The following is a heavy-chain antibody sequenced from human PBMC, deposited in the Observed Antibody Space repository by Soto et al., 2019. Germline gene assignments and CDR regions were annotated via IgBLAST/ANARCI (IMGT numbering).Heavy chain of an antibody. J-gene: IGHJ4*02. D-gene: IGHD6-19*01. Sequence: PSETLSLTCAVYGGSFSGYYWSWIRQRPGKGLEWIGEINQSGSTNYNPSLKSRVTISVDTSKNQFSLKLSSVTAADTAVYYCARGGIAVAGTGPYSEYWGQGNLVSVSA. V-gene: IGHV4-34*01. CDR2: INQSGST. CDR3: ARGGIAVAGTGPYSEY. CDR1: GGSFSGYY.